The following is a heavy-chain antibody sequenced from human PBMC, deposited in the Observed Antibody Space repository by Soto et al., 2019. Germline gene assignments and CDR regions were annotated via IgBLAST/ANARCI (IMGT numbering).Heavy chain of an antibody. J-gene: IGHJ3*02. D-gene: IGHD2-15*01. CDR1: GGSISSSSYY. CDR3: ARRAGIVVVVAANDAFDI. CDR2: IYYSGST. V-gene: IGHV4-39*01. Sequence: SETLSLTCTVSGGSISSSSYYWVWIRQPPGKGLEWIGSIYYSGSTYYNPSLKSRVTISVDTSKNQFSLKLSSVTAADTAVYYCARRAGIVVVVAANDAFDIWGQGTMVTVSS.